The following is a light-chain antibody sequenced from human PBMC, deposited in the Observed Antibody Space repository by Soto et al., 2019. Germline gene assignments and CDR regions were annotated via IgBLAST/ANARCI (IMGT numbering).Light chain of an antibody. CDR3: QQYGSSLRT. CDR1: QRVSSSY. V-gene: IGKV3-20*01. CDR2: GAS. J-gene: IGKJ1*01. Sequence: EIVRTQTPSTLSLSPGERATLSCRASQRVSSSYLAWYQQKPGQAPRLLIYGASSRATGIPDRFSGSGSGTDFTLTISRLEPEDSAVYYCQQYGSSLRTFGQGTKVDI.